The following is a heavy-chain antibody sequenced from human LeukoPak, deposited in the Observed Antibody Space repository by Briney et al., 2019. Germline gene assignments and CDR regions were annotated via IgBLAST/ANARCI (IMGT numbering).Heavy chain of an antibody. CDR2: INTDGSTT. CDR1: GFTFSNDW. D-gene: IGHD2/OR15-2a*01. CDR3: ARSRGGFYHY. Sequence: WGSLRLSCAASGFTFSNDWMHWVRQAQGKGLVWVSRINTDGSTTTYADSVKGRFTISRDNAKNTLYLQMNRLRVEDTAVYYCARSRGGFYHYWGQGTLVTVSS. J-gene: IGHJ4*02. V-gene: IGHV3-74*01.